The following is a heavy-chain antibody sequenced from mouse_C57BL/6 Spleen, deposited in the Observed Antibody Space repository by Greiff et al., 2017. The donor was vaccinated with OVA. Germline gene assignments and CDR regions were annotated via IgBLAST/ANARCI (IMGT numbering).Heavy chain of an antibody. V-gene: IGHV1-4*01. J-gene: IGHJ4*01. Sequence: VQLQQSGAELARPGASVKMSCKASGYTFTSYTMHWVKQRPGQGLEWIGDINPSSGYTKYNQKFKDKATLTADKSSSTASMQLSSLTSEDSAVXYCASNYGSSYDYAMDYWGQGTSVTVSS. CDR2: INPSSGYT. CDR3: ASNYGSSYDYAMDY. D-gene: IGHD1-1*01. CDR1: GYTFTSYT.